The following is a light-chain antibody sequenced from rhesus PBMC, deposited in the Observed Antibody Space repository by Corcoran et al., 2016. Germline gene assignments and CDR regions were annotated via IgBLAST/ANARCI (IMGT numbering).Light chain of an antibody. Sequence: DIQMTQSPSSLSASVGDKVTITCRARQGISSWLAWYQQKPGKAPKLLIYKASSLQSGVPSRFSGSGSGTDFTLTISSLQPADFATYSCLQYSSSPFTFGPGTKLDIK. J-gene: IGKJ3*01. CDR2: KAS. CDR3: LQYSSSPFT. CDR1: QGISSW. V-gene: IGKV1-22*01.